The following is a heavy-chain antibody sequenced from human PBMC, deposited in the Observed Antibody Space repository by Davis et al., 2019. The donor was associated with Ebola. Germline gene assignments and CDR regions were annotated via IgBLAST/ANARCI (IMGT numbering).Heavy chain of an antibody. J-gene: IGHJ6*02. CDR3: ARAGSSWPVYYYYGMDV. D-gene: IGHD6-13*01. V-gene: IGHV1-69*04. Sequence: SVKVSCKASGYTFTSYGISWVRQAPGQGLEWMGRIIPILGIANYAQKFQGRVTITADESTSTAYMELSSLRSEDTAVYYCARAGSSWPVYYYYGMDVWGQGTTVTVSS. CDR1: GYTFTSYG. CDR2: IIPILGIA.